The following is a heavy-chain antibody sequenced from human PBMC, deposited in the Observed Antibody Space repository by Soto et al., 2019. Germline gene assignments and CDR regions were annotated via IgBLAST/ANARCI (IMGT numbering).Heavy chain of an antibody. CDR2: IKSKTDGGTT. CDR1: GFTFSNAW. Sequence: PGGSLRLSCAASGFTFSNAWMSWVRQAPGKGLEWVGRIKSKTDGGTTDYAAPVKGRFTISRDDSKNTLYLQMNSLKTEDTAVYYCNLYDFWGGYYEARWGQGTTVTVSS. J-gene: IGHJ6*02. D-gene: IGHD3-3*01. V-gene: IGHV3-15*01. CDR3: NLYDFWGGYYEAR.